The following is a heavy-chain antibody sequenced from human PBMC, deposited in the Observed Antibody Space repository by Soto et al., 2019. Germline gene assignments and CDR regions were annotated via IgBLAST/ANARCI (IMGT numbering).Heavy chain of an antibody. J-gene: IGHJ4*02. CDR1: GFTFSGSA. D-gene: IGHD6-19*01. CDR3: TGVDGSGSDFDY. Sequence: EVQLVESGGGLVQPGGSLKLSCAASGFTFSGSAMHWVRQASGKGLEWVGRIRSKANSYATAYAASVKGRFTISRDESRNTAYLQMNSLRAEDTAVYYCTGVDGSGSDFDYWCQGTLVTVSS. V-gene: IGHV3-73*01. CDR2: IRSKANSYAT.